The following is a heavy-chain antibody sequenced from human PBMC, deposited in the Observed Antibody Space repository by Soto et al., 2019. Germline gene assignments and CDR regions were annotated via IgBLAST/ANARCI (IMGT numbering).Heavy chain of an antibody. CDR2: IYHSGST. J-gene: IGHJ4*02. Sequence: QLQLQESGSGLVKPSQTLSLTCAVSGGSISSGGYSWSWSRQLPGKGLEWIGYIYHSGSTYYNPSLKSRVTLSVDRSKNQFSLKLSSVTAADTAVYYCARGTIDYGGMDYWGQGTLVTVSS. D-gene: IGHD4-17*01. V-gene: IGHV4-30-2*01. CDR1: GGSISSGGYS. CDR3: ARGTIDYGGMDY.